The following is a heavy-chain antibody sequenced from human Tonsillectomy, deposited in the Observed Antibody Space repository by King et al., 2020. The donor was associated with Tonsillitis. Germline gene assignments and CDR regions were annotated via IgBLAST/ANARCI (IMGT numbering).Heavy chain of an antibody. CDR2: ISSDGSNK. D-gene: IGHD3-22*01. Sequence: VQLVESGGGVVQPGRSLRLSCAASGFTFSHYKMHWVRQAPGKGLEWVAVISSDGSNKNYADSVKGRFTISRDNSNNTLFLQMNSLIAEDTAAYHCAKASYYDATYFDGWGQGTLVTVSS. V-gene: IGHV3-30*16. J-gene: IGHJ4*02. CDR3: AKASYYDATYFDG. CDR1: GFTFSHYK.